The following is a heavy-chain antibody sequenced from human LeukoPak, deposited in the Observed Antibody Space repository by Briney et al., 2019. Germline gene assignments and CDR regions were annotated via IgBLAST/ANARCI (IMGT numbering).Heavy chain of an antibody. CDR3: ARGRDFWSGYSFDY. J-gene: IGHJ4*02. V-gene: IGHV4-59*01. Sequence: SETLSLTCTVSGGSISTYYWSWVRQPPGKGLEWIGYVYYSGSTEYSPSLKSRVIISIDTSKIQFSLQLNSMAAADTAVYYCARGRDFWSGYSFDYWGQGTLVTVSS. CDR2: VYYSGST. D-gene: IGHD3-3*01. CDR1: GGSISTYY.